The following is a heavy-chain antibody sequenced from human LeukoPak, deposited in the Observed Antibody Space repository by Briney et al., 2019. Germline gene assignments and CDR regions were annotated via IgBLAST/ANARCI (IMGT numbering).Heavy chain of an antibody. CDR1: GFTFGDHA. D-gene: IGHD3-9*01. J-gene: IGHJ6*02. CDR2: IRSQAYRGTK. CDR3: TRGPIWLYYGMDV. Sequence: PSGGSLRLSCTGSGFTFGDHAMSWVRQAPGKGLEWVGFIRSQAYRGTKAYAGSVKGRFITSRDDSKSIAYLLMTSLKPEDTAVYYCTRGPIWLYYGMDVWGQGTMVTVS. V-gene: IGHV3-49*04.